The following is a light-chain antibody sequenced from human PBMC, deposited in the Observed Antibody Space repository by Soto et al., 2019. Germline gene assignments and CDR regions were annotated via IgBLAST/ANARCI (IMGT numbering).Light chain of an antibody. V-gene: IGKV3-20*01. CDR1: QSVSGSY. Sequence: EIVLTQSPGTLSLSPGERATLSCRASQSVSGSYLACYQQKPGQAPRLLIYSASSRATGIPDRFSGSGSGTDFTLTINRLEPEDFAVYYCQQYGSSTMYTFGRGTKLEIK. CDR2: SAS. CDR3: QQYGSSTMYT. J-gene: IGKJ2*01.